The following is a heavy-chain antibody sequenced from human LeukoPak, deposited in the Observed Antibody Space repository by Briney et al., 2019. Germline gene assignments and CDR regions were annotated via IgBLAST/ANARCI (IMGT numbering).Heavy chain of an antibody. J-gene: IGHJ6*03. D-gene: IGHD2-15*01. CDR3: ATTIAVEPYYYYMDV. V-gene: IGHV4-39*01. Sequence: SETLSLTCTVSGGSISSSSYYWGWIRQPPGKGLEWIGSIYYSGSTYYNPSLKSRVTISVDTSKNQFSLKLSSVTAADTAVYYCATTIAVEPYYYYMDVWGKGTTVTVSS. CDR2: IYYSGST. CDR1: GGSISSSSYY.